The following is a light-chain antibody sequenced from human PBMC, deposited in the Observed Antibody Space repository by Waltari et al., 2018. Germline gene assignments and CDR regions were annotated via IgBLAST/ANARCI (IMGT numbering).Light chain of an antibody. CDR2: DVS. V-gene: IGLV2-14*03. CDR3: TSFTSSNTLI. Sequence: QSALTQPASVSGSPGQSITISCTGTTSDLGRYIYVSWYQQHPGKAPKLLIYDVSLRPSGVSNRFSASKSGNTASLTISGLQAEDEADYYCTSFTSSNTLIFGGGTKLTVL. J-gene: IGLJ2*01. CDR1: TSDLGRYIY.